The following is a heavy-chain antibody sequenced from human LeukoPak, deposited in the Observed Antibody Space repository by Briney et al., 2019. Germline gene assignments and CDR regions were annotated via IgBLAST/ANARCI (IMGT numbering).Heavy chain of an antibody. CDR3: AREYSSSSGKALDY. CDR1: SGSLGSYY. V-gene: IGHV4-4*07. D-gene: IGHD6-6*01. J-gene: IGHJ4*02. CDR2: IYTSGST. Sequence: SETLSLTCTVSSGSLGSYYWNWLRQPSGKGLEWIGHIYTSGSTNYNPSLKSRVTMSVDTSKNQFSLKLNSVTAADTAFYYCAREYSSSSGKALDYWGQGTLVTVSS.